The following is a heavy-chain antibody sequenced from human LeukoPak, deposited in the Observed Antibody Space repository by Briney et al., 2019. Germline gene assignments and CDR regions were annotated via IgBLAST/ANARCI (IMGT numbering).Heavy chain of an antibody. CDR2: IIPIFGTA. Sequence: ASVKVSCKASGYTFTIYYIHWMRQAPGQGPEWMGGIIPIFGTANYAQKFQGRVTITTDESTSTAYMELSSLRSEDTAVYYCAIHLVGFPEEGWFDPWGQGTLVTVSS. CDR3: AIHLVGFPEEGWFDP. V-gene: IGHV1-69*05. D-gene: IGHD2-15*01. CDR1: GYTFTIYY. J-gene: IGHJ5*02.